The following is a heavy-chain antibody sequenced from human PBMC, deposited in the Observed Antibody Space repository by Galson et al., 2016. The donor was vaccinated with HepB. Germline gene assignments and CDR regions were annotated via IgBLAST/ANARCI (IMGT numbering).Heavy chain of an antibody. CDR3: ARGLRLVSSYYYYYMDV. CDR2: IYYSGST. Sequence: SETLSLTCTVSGGSISSYYWSWIRQPPGKGLEWIGYIYYSGSTNYNPSLKSRVTISVDTSKNQFSLKLSSVTAADTAVYYCARGLRLVSSYYYYYMDVWGKGTTVTVSS. J-gene: IGHJ6*03. CDR1: GGSISSYY. D-gene: IGHD6-6*01. V-gene: IGHV4-59*01.